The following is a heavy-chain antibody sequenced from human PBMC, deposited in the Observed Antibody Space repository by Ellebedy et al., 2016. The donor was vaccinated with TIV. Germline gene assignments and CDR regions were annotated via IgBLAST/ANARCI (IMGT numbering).Heavy chain of an antibody. J-gene: IGHJ4*02. Sequence: GGSLRLXXAASGFTFSSYAMSWVRQAPGKGLEWVSAISRSGSNTYYADSVKGRFTISRDNSKNTLYLQMNSLRAEDTAVYYCAKKSAQQLRHIPPASHPLDYWGQGTLVTVSS. D-gene: IGHD6-13*01. CDR3: AKKSAQQLRHIPPASHPLDY. CDR1: GFTFSSYA. CDR2: ISRSGSNT. V-gene: IGHV3-23*01.